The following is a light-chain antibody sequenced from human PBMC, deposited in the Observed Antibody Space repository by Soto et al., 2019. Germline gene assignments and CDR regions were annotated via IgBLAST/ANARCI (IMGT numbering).Light chain of an antibody. CDR3: CSYTGSSTPVV. J-gene: IGLJ2*01. Sequence: QSVLTQPASVSGSPGQSITISCTGTSSDVGGYNYVSWYQQHPGKAPQLMIYDVSNRPSGVSNRFSGSTSGNTASLTISGLQAEDEADYYCCSYTGSSTPVVFGGGTKVTVL. V-gene: IGLV2-14*03. CDR2: DVS. CDR1: SSDVGGYNY.